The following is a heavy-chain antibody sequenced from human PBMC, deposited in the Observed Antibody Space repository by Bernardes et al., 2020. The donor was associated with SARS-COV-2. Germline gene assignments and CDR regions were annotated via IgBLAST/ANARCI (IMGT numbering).Heavy chain of an antibody. D-gene: IGHD5-18*01. V-gene: IGHV3-23*01. CDR3: AKDGVGYGYRVYYYYYYMDV. Sequence: GGSLRLSCAASGFTFSSYAMSWVRQAPGKGLEWVSAISGSGGSTYYADSVKGRFTISRDNSKNTLYLQMNSLRAEDTAVYYCAKDGVGYGYRVYYYYYYMDVWGKGTTVTVSS. CDR2: ISGSGGST. CDR1: GFTFSSYA. J-gene: IGHJ6*03.